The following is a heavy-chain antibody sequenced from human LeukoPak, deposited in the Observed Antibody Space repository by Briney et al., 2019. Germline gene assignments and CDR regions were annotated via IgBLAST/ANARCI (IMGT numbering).Heavy chain of an antibody. D-gene: IGHD2-8*01. CDR1: GLTFRIFA. Sequence: PGGSLRLSCAASGLTFRIFAMSWVRQAPGKGLEWVSRIGGSGDNTHYADSVKGRFTISRGNSNNTLYLQMISLRGDDTAVYYCARVVSPYYHYMDVWGKGTTVTVSS. CDR2: IGGSGDNT. V-gene: IGHV3-23*01. J-gene: IGHJ6*03. CDR3: ARVVSPYYHYMDV.